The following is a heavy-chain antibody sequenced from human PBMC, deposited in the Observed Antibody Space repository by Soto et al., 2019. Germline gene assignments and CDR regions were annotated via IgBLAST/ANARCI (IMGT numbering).Heavy chain of an antibody. CDR2: IDWDDDK. V-gene: IGHV2-70*01. D-gene: IGHD3-9*01. J-gene: IGHJ4*02. CDR3: ARSLKYDILTGYYMWGYFDY. CDR1: GFSLSTSGMC. Sequence: GSGPTLVNPTQTLTLTCTFSGFSLSTSGMCVSWIRQPPGKSLEWLALIDWDDDKYYSTSLKTRLTISKDTSKNQVVLTMTNMDPVDTATYYCARSLKYDILTGYYMWGYFDYWGQGTLVTVSS.